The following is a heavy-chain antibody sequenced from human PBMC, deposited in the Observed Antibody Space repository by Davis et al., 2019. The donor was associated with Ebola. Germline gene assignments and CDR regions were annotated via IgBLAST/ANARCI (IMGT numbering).Heavy chain of an antibody. J-gene: IGHJ5*02. V-gene: IGHV5-10-1*01. CDR2: IDPSDSYT. D-gene: IGHD4-11*01. CDR1: GSSFTIYW. CDR3: ARHQEVGTTGWFDP. Sequence: GESLKISCKASGSSFTIYWISWVRQMPGKGLEWMGKIDPSDSYTNYSPSFQGHVTISADKSVNTAYLQWRSLKASDTATYYCARHQEVGTTGWFDPWGPGTRVTVSS.